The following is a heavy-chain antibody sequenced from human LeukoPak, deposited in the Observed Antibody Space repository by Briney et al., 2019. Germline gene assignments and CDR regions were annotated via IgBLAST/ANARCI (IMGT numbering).Heavy chain of an antibody. J-gene: IGHJ4*02. CDR3: ARRGYSGYDFDY. D-gene: IGHD5-12*01. V-gene: IGHV1-2*02. CDR1: GYSFNGYF. CDR2: IDPNSGVT. Sequence: ASVKVSCKSSGYSFNGYFIHWVRQAPGQGFEWMGWIDPNSGVTKYAQKFQGRVTMARDTSITTTYMDLSRLSSDDTAVYYYARRGYSGYDFDYWGQGTLVTVSS.